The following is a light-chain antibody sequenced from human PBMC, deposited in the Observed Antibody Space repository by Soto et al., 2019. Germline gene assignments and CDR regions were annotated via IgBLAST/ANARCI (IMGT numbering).Light chain of an antibody. CDR1: QSISSY. CDR3: QQSYHTPRN. Sequence: DIQMTQSPSSLSASVGDRVTITCRASQSISSYLNWYHQKPGKAPKLLIYAASSLQSGVPSSFSGSVSGTDFTLTISSLQPEDFATYDCQQSYHTPRNFGQGTKLEIK. CDR2: AAS. V-gene: IGKV1-39*01. J-gene: IGKJ2*02.